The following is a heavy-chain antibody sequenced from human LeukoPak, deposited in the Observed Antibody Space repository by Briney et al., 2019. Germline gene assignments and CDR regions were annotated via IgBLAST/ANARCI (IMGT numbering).Heavy chain of an antibody. V-gene: IGHV1-8*01. D-gene: IGHD3-10*01. CDR2: MNPNSGNT. CDR3: ALEKLGSGSYYTLVY. CDR1: GYTFTSYD. J-gene: IGHJ4*02. Sequence: GASVKVSCKASGYTFTSYDINWVRQAPGQGLEWMGWMNPNSGNTGYAQKFQGRVTMTRNTSISTAYMELSSLRSEDTAVYCCALEKLGSGSYYTLVYWGQGTLVTVSS.